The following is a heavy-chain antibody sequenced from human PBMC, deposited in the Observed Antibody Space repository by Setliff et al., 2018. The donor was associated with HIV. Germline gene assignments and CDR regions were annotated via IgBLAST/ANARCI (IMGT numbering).Heavy chain of an antibody. CDR1: GFTFSSYN. Sequence: GGSLRLSCAASGFTFSSYNMNWVRQAPGKGLEWVSYISSSSSYTNYADSVKGRFTISRDNAKNSLYLQMDSLRAEDTAVYYCAPLVGATGAPSYWGQGTLVTVSS. V-gene: IGHV3-21*05. CDR2: ISSSSSYT. CDR3: APLVGATGAPSY. D-gene: IGHD1-26*01. J-gene: IGHJ4*02.